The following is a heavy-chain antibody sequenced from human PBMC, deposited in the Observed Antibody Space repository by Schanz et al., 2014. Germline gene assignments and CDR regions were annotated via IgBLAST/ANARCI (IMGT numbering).Heavy chain of an antibody. V-gene: IGHV3-7*01. J-gene: IGHJ6*02. CDR1: GFIFSDHY. CDR3: AKDRGGDYEVSYYYGMDV. D-gene: IGHD4-17*01. Sequence: VQLVESGGGLVKPGGSLRLSCVVSGFIFSDHYMSWIRQAPGKGLEWVANIKQDESERSYVDSVKGRFTISRDNSNNTLSLQMNSLRNEDTAVYYCAKDRGGDYEVSYYYGMDVWGQGTTVTVSS. CDR2: IKQDESER.